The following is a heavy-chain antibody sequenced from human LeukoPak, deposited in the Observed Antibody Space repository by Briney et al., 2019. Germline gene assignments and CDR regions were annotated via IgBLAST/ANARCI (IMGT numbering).Heavy chain of an antibody. CDR3: ARARIAAAGPFDY. Sequence: GGSLRLSCAASGLTFSDYYMSWIRQAPGKGLEWVSYISSSSSYTNYADSVKGRFTISRDNAKNSLYLQMNSLRAEDTAVYYCARARIAAAGPFDYWGQGTLVTVSS. V-gene: IGHV3-11*06. CDR2: ISSSSSYT. CDR1: GLTFSDYY. D-gene: IGHD6-13*01. J-gene: IGHJ4*02.